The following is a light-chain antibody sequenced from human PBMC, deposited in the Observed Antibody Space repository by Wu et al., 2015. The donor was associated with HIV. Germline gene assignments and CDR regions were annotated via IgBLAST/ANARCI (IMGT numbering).Light chain of an antibody. V-gene: IGKV3-11*01. CDR3: QHHSSWPLT. J-gene: IGKJ5*01. CDR2: DAS. Sequence: EIVLTQSPATLSLSSGETATPSCRASRSVSGTLAWYQQKPGQALRLLIYDASSRATGVPARFSGSGSFTDFTLTISSLEPEDSAVYYCQHHSSWPLTFGHGTRLEIK. CDR1: RSVSGT.